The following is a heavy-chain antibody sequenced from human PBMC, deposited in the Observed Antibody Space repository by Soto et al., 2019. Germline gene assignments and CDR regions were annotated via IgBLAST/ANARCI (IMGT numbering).Heavy chain of an antibody. Sequence: ASVKVSCKASGYTFTGYYMHWVRQAPGQGLEWMGWINPNSGGTNYAQKFQGWVTMTRDTSISTAYMELSRLRSDDTAVYYCARLGIAAAGRGWFDPWGQGTLVTVSS. CDR1: GYTFTGYY. J-gene: IGHJ5*02. V-gene: IGHV1-2*04. D-gene: IGHD6-13*01. CDR2: INPNSGGT. CDR3: ARLGIAAAGRGWFDP.